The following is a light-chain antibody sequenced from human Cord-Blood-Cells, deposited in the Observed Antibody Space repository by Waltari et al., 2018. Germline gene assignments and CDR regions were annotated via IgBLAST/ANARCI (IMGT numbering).Light chain of an antibody. V-gene: IGKV4-1*01. Sequence: DIVITQSPDSLAGSLGERANINCKSSQSVLYSSNNKNYLAWYQQKPGQPPKLLIYWASTRESGVPDRFSGSGSGTDFTLTISSLQAEDVAVYYCQQYYSTPFTFGPGTKVDIK. J-gene: IGKJ3*01. CDR1: QSVLYSSNNKNY. CDR3: QQYYSTPFT. CDR2: WAS.